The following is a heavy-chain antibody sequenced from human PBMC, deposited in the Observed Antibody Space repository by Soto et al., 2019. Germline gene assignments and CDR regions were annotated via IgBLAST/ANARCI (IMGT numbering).Heavy chain of an antibody. J-gene: IGHJ4*02. D-gene: IGHD2-2*01. Sequence: ETLSLTCAVSGGSISSSNWWSWVRQPPGKGLEWIGEIYHSGSTNYNPSLKSRVTISVDKSKNQFSLKLSSVTAADTAVYYCARGPYCSSTSCYVSLYYFDYWGQGTLVTVSS. CDR1: GGSISSSNW. V-gene: IGHV4-4*02. CDR3: ARGPYCSSTSCYVSLYYFDY. CDR2: IYHSGST.